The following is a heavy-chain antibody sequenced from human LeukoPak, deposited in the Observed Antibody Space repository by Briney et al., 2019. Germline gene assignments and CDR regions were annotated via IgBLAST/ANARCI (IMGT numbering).Heavy chain of an antibody. V-gene: IGHV3-48*01. CDR2: ISSSSSTI. CDR3: ARTRWAGIDAFDI. J-gene: IGHJ3*02. D-gene: IGHD6-19*01. Sequence: PGGSLRLSCAASGFTFSSYSRNWVRQAPGKGLEWVSYISSSSSTIYYADSVKGRFTISRDNAKNSLYLQMNSLRAEDTAVYSCARTRWAGIDAFDIWGQGTMVTVSS. CDR1: GFTFSSYS.